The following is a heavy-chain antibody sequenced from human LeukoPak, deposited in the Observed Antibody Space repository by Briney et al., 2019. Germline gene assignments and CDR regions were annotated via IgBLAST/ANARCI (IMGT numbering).Heavy chain of an antibody. D-gene: IGHD5-24*01. J-gene: IGHJ3*02. Sequence: ASETLSLTCSVSGTSIPPYSWSGIPRPPGRGLEWIGYFYTSGNTHQNPSLKSRVTMSIDASKNQFSLRLSSMTAADTTVYYCARHRAEMATITDDTFDMWGQGTMVTVSS. CDR2: FYTSGNT. CDR3: ARHRAEMATITDDTFDM. CDR1: GTSIPPYS. V-gene: IGHV4-4*09.